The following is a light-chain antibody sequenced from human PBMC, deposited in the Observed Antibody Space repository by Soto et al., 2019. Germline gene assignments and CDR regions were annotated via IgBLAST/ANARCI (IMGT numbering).Light chain of an antibody. J-gene: IGLJ2*01. CDR1: SSDIGGYNY. CDR2: DVS. V-gene: IGLV2-14*01. CDR3: NSYTSTSTSV. Sequence: QSALTQPASVSGSPGQSITISCTGTSSDIGGYNYVSWYQQHPGKAPKLMIYDVSNRPSGISNRFSGSKSGNTASLTISGLQAEDAADYYCNSYTSTSTSVFGGGTKLTVL.